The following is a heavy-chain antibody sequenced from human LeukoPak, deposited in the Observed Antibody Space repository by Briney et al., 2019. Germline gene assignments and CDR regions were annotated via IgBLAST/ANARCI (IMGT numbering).Heavy chain of an antibody. CDR1: GYNFNTQW. Sequence: GESLKISCKGSGYNFNTQWIGWVRQMPGKGLEWMGIIYPGDSDTRYSPSFQGQVTISVDKSISTAYLQWSSLKASDTAMYYCARRRDYSDYSDAFDIWGQGTMVTVSS. D-gene: IGHD4-11*01. J-gene: IGHJ3*02. V-gene: IGHV5-51*01. CDR3: ARRRDYSDYSDAFDI. CDR2: IYPGDSDT.